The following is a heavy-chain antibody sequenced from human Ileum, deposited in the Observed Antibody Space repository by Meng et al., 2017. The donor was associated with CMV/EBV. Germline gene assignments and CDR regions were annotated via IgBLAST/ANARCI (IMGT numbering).Heavy chain of an antibody. D-gene: IGHD2-15*01. J-gene: IGHJ4*02. CDR2: TYYGWKS. CDR3: ARIREGCSANSCYLEN. Sequence: SGVSISGRNLWTWVRQPPGMAPEWIGETYYGWKSNYNPSLKSRVIISADKSENMFFLNLNSVTAADTAVYYCARIREGCSANSCYLENWGQGALVTVSS. CDR1: GVSISGRNL. V-gene: IGHV4-4*02.